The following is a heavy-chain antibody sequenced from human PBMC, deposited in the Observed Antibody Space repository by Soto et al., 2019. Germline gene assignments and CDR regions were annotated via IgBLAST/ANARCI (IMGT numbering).Heavy chain of an antibody. CDR2: IDPSDSYT. V-gene: IGHV5-10-1*01. Sequence: GESLKISCKGPGYSFTSYWISWVRQLPGKGLEWMGRIDPSDSYTNYSPSFQGHVTISADKSISTAYLQWSSLKASDTAMYYCAXRASVAYYYYGMDVWGQGTTVTVSS. J-gene: IGHJ6*02. CDR3: AXRASVAYYYYGMDV. CDR1: GYSFTSYW. D-gene: IGHD5-12*01.